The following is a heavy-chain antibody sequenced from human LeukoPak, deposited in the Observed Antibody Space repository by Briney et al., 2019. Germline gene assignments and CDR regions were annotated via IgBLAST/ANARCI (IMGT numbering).Heavy chain of an antibody. CDR1: GFTFSSYS. D-gene: IGHD5-24*01. V-gene: IGHV3-21*01. J-gene: IGHJ4*02. Sequence: PGGSLRLSCAASGFTFSSYSMNWVRQAPGKGLEWVSSIGSSSSYIYYADSVKGRFTISRDNAKNSLYLQMNSLRAEDTAVYYCARGGRDGYLFDYWGQGTLVTVSS. CDR3: ARGGRDGYLFDY. CDR2: IGSSSSYI.